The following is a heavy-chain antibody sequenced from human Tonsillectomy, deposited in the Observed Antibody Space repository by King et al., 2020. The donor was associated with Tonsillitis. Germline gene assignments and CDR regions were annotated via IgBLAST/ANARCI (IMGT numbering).Heavy chain of an antibody. D-gene: IGHD7-27*01. CDR3: ARHRGDPGGMDV. J-gene: IGHJ6*02. V-gene: IGHV5-51*01. CDR1: GYSFGDNW. Sequence: VQLVESGAEVKKPGESLKISCKGSGYSFGDNWIGWVRQMPGEGLEYIGIIFPGDSDTRYSPSFQGQVAISVDKSISTAYLQGGSLKASDTAIYYCARHRGDPGGMDVWGQGTTVTVSS. CDR2: IFPGDSDT.